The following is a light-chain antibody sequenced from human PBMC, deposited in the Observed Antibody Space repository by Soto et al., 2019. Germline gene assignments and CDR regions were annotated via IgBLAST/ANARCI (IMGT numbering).Light chain of an antibody. Sequence: DIQMTQCPSSLSASVGDRVTITCRASHNIDIYLNWYQQKPGKAPNLLIHTASTVHSGVPSRFSGSGSGTDFTLTIASLQPEDFGTYYCQQSYSSVRTFGQGTKVE. J-gene: IGKJ1*01. CDR2: TAS. CDR3: QQSYSSVRT. V-gene: IGKV1-39*01. CDR1: HNIDIY.